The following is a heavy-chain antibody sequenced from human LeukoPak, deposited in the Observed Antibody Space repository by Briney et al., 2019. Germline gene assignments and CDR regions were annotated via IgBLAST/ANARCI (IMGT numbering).Heavy chain of an antibody. Sequence: SQTLSLTCTVSGGSISSGGYYWSWIRQHPGKGLEWIGYIYYSGSTNYNPSLKSRVTISVDTSKNQFSLKLSSVTAADTAVYYCARVSVLLWFGFDYWGQGTLVTVSS. J-gene: IGHJ4*02. CDR3: ARVSVLLWFGFDY. D-gene: IGHD3-10*01. V-gene: IGHV4-31*03. CDR2: IYYSGST. CDR1: GGSISSGGYY.